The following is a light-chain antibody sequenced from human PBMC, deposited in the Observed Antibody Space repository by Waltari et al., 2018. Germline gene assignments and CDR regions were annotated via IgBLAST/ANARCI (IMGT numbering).Light chain of an antibody. Sequence: QAVLTQPSSLSASPGASASLTCTLRSGMNVGAYRIYWYRQKPGSPPQYLLRYTSDSDKGLGSGVPSRFSGSKDASANAGILLISGLQSDDEADYYCMIFHGNAWVFGGGTKLTVL. V-gene: IGLV5-45*03. CDR1: SGMNVGAYR. CDR3: MIFHGNAWV. J-gene: IGLJ2*01. CDR2: YTSDSDK.